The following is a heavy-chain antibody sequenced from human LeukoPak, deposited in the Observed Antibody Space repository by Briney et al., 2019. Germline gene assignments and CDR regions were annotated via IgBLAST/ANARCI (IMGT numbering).Heavy chain of an antibody. CDR3: ARAAMQRRVRGIFGVFSLFDN. Sequence: GGSLRLSCAASGFTFSSYSMNWVRQAPGKGLEWVSYISSSSSTIYYADSVKGRFTISRDNAKNSLYLQMNSLRAEDTAVYYCARAAMQRRVRGIFGVFSLFDNSGQGTLLTVSS. CDR2: ISSSSSTI. D-gene: IGHD3-3*01. CDR1: GFTFSSYS. J-gene: IGHJ4*02. V-gene: IGHV3-48*01.